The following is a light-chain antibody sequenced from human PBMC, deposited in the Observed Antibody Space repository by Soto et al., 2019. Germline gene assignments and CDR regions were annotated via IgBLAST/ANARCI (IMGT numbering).Light chain of an antibody. CDR3: SSYTSSSTVV. J-gene: IGLJ2*01. Sequence: QSVLTQPASVSGYPGQSITISCTGTSSDVGGYNYVSWYQQHPGKAPKLMIYDVSNRPSGVSNRFSGSKSGNTASLAISGLQAEDEADYYCSSYTSSSTVVFGGGTKVTVL. CDR2: DVS. CDR1: SSDVGGYNY. V-gene: IGLV2-14*01.